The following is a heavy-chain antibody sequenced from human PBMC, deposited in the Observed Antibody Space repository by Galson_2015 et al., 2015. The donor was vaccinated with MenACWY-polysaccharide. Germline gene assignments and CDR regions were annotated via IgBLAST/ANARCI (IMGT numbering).Heavy chain of an antibody. CDR3: AKSGGDGVTVFATVPTAPES. D-gene: IGHD2-21*01. Sequence: LRLSCAASGFTFRSYPMNWVRQTPGKGLEWVSGISGSGNSAFYADSVRGRFTISRDDSKNTLYLQMNSLRADDTALYYCAKSGGDGVTVFATVPTAPESWGQGTLVTVSS. V-gene: IGHV3-23*01. CDR2: ISGSGNSA. CDR1: GFTFRSYP. J-gene: IGHJ4*02.